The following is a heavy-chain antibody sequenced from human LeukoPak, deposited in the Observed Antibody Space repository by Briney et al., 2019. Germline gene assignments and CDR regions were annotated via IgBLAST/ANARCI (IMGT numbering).Heavy chain of an antibody. CDR2: ILYSGGT. CDR3: ARRGDGGFWYFDL. D-gene: IGHD3-16*01. Sequence: SETLSLTCTGSGGSMSSDYWNWIRQPPGKGLEWVGYILYSGGTNYNPSLKSRVTISIDTSKNQFSLKLSSVTAADTAVYYCARRGDGGFWYFDLWGRGTLVTVSS. V-gene: IGHV4-59*08. CDR1: GGSMSSDY. J-gene: IGHJ2*01.